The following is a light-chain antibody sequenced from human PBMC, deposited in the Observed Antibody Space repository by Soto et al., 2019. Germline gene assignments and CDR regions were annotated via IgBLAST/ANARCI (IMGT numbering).Light chain of an antibody. CDR3: CSYADSGTSYV. Sequence: QSALTQPASVSGSPRQSITISCTGASSDVGSYNLVSWYQQHPGKAPKLMIYEVSKRPSGVSNRFSGSKSGNTASLTISGLQAEDEADYYCCSYADSGTSYVFGTGTKVTVL. CDR2: EVS. V-gene: IGLV2-23*02. CDR1: SSDVGSYNL. J-gene: IGLJ1*01.